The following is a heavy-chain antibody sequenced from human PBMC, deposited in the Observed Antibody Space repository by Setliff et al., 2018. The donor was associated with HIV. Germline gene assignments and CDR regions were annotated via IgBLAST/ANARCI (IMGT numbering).Heavy chain of an antibody. CDR3: ARENGRTNYYYYYGMDV. CDR2: IYTSGST. V-gene: IGHV4-61*02. Sequence: SETLSLTCTVSGGSISIGTYYWSWVRQPAGKGLEWIGRIYTSGSTNYNPSLKSRVTISLDTSKNQFSLKLSSVTAADTAVYYCARENGRTNYYYYYGMDVWGQGTTVTVSS. CDR1: GGSISIGTYY. J-gene: IGHJ6*02.